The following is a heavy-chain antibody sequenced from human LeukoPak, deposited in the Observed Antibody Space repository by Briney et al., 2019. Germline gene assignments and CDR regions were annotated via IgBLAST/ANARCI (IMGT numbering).Heavy chain of an antibody. J-gene: IGHJ3*02. CDR2: IRQDGSEK. D-gene: IGHD3-22*01. CDR3: ARDTPYYYDKGDSSNAFDI. CDR1: GFTFGSYW. Sequence: GGSLRLACAASGFTFGSYWMSWVRQAPGKGLEWEANIRQDGSEKSYVDSLKGRFTISRDNAKNSLYLQMNSLRAEDTAVYYCARDTPYYYDKGDSSNAFDIWGQGTMVTVSS. V-gene: IGHV3-7*04.